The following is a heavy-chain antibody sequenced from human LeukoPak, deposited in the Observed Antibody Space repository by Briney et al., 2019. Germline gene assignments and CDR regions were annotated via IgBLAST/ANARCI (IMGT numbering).Heavy chain of an antibody. CDR2: ISSSSTYI. Sequence: GGSLRLSCAASGLTFSSYNMNWVRQAPGKGLEWVSSISSSSTYIYYADSVKGRFTISRDNAKNSLFLQMNSLRAEDTAVYYCAHWEASYDAFDIWGHGTMVTVSS. V-gene: IGHV3-21*01. CDR1: GLTFSSYN. J-gene: IGHJ3*02. CDR3: AHWEASYDAFDI. D-gene: IGHD1-26*01.